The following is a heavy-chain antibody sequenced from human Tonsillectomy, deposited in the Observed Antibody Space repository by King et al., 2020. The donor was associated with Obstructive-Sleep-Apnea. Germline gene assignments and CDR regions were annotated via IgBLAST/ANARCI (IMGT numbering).Heavy chain of an antibody. D-gene: IGHD2-21*02. V-gene: IGHV1-46*01. Sequence: QLVQSGAEVKKPGASVKVSCKASGYTFTSYYMHWVRQAPGQGLEWMGIINPTGGSTSYAQEFQGRVTMTRETSTSTVYMELSSLRSEDTAVYYCARAYCGGDCSWGGLPYYYYGMDVWGQGTTVTVSS. CDR2: INPTGGST. CDR3: ARAYCGGDCSWGGLPYYYYGMDV. J-gene: IGHJ6*02. CDR1: GYTFTSYY.